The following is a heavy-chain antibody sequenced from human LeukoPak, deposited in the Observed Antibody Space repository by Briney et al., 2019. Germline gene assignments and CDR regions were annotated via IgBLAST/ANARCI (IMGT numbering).Heavy chain of an antibody. CDR2: TYPGDSDT. D-gene: IGHD3-3*02. V-gene: IGHV5-51*01. J-gene: IGHJ4*02. CDR1: GYSFTSYW. Sequence: GESLKISCPASGYSFTSYWIGWVRQMPGTGLEWMGITYPGDSDTRYSPAFQGQVTISADKSSSTGYLHWSSLKASDTAMYYCARQAGLASILDYWGQGTLVTVSS. CDR3: ARQAGLASILDY.